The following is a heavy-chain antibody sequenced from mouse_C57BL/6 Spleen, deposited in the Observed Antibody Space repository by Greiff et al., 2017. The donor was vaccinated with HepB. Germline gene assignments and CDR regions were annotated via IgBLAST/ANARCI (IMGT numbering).Heavy chain of an antibody. Sequence: QVQLQQPGTELVKPGASVKLSYKASGYTFTSYWMHWVKQRPGQGLEWIGNINPSNGGTNYNEKFKSKATLTVDKSSSTAYMQLSSLTSEDSAVYYCARDGSLWSGFAYWGQGTLVTVSA. CDR1: GYTFTSYW. D-gene: IGHD1-1*02. CDR2: INPSNGGT. CDR3: ARDGSLWSGFAY. J-gene: IGHJ3*01. V-gene: IGHV1-53*01.